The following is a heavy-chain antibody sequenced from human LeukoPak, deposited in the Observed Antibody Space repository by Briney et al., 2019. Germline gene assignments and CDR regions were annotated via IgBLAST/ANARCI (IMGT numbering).Heavy chain of an antibody. CDR1: GFTFSNAW. J-gene: IGHJ6*03. Sequence: GGSLRLSCAASGFTFSNAWMSWVRQAPGKGLEWVANIKQDGSEKYYVDSVKGRFTISRDNAKNSLYLQMNSLRAEDTAVYYCARDFWVAAAGSSGPLNYYYYMDVWGKGTTVTVSS. D-gene: IGHD6-13*01. V-gene: IGHV3-7*01. CDR3: ARDFWVAAAGSSGPLNYYYYMDV. CDR2: IKQDGSEK.